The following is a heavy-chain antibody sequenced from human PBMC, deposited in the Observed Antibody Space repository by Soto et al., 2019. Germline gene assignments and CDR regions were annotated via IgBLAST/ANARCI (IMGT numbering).Heavy chain of an antibody. J-gene: IGHJ6*02. V-gene: IGHV3-74*01. CDR1: GFTFSTYW. CDR2: LNSDGSGT. D-gene: IGHD3-16*02. CDR3: ARELSAFGMDV. Sequence: GFTFSTYWIHWVRQAPGSGLVWVSRLNSDGSGTDYADSVKGRFTISRDDAKNTLYLQMNSLRAEDTAIYYCARELSAFGMDVWGQGTTVTVSS.